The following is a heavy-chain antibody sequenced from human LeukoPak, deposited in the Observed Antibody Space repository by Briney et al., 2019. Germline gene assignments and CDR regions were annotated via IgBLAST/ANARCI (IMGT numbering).Heavy chain of an antibody. J-gene: IGHJ4*02. CDR3: AGYYYDSSGYYSVY. CDR1: GFTFSDYY. D-gene: IGHD3-22*01. V-gene: IGHV3-11*04. CDR2: ISSSGSTI. Sequence: GGSLRLSCAASGFTFSDYYMSWIRQAPGKGLEWVSYISSSGSTIYYADSVKGRFTISRDNAKNSLYLQMNSLRAEDTAVYYCAGYYYDSSGYYSVYWGQGTLVTVSS.